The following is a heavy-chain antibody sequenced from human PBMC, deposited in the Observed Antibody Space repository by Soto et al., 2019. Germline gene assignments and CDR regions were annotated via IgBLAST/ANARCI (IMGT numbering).Heavy chain of an antibody. CDR3: ARVGYDYVWGSYRLGYFDY. D-gene: IGHD3-16*02. V-gene: IGHV3-11*01. CDR1: GFTFSDYY. J-gene: IGHJ4*02. Sequence: PGGSLRLSCAASGFTFSDYYMSWIRQAPGKGLEWVSYISSSGSTIYYADSVKGRFTISRDNAKNSLYLQMNSLRAEDTAVYYCARVGYDYVWGSYRLGYFDYWGQGTLVTVSS. CDR2: ISSSGSTI.